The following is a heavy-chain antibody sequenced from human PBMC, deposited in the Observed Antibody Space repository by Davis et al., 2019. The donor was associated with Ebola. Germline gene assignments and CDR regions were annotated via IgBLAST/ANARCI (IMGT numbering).Heavy chain of an antibody. CDR1: GFTFRNND. D-gene: IGHD5-12*01. Sequence: GESLKISCEASGFTFRNNDIHWVRQAPGKGLEWVAFIRYDGSNDYYTDSVKGRFTISRDNSKNTLYLQMNSLTPEDTAVYYCARDRGWLPDYWGQGTLVTVSS. J-gene: IGHJ4*02. V-gene: IGHV3-30*02. CDR2: IRYDGSND. CDR3: ARDRGWLPDY.